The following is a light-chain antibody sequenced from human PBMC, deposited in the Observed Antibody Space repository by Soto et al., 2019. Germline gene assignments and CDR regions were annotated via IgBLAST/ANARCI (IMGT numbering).Light chain of an antibody. V-gene: IGLV1-36*01. CDR3: ATWDDSLNGRV. J-gene: IGLJ2*01. CDR1: SSNIGNNA. CDR2: YDD. Sequence: QSVLTQQPSVSEAPRQRVTISCSGSSSNIGNNAVNWYQQLPGKAPKLLIYYDDLLPSGVSDRFSGSKSGTSASLAISGLQSEDEAAYYCATWDDSLNGRVFGGGTKLTVL.